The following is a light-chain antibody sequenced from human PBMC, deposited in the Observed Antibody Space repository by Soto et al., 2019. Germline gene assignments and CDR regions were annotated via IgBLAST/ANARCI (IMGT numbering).Light chain of an antibody. CDR3: QQYNNWPPWT. Sequence: EIVLTQSPGTLSLSPGERATLSCRASQSVRSTYLAWYQQKPGQAPRLLMSGASSRAAGIPDRFSGSGSGTDFTLTISSLQSEDFAVYYCQQYNNWPPWTFGQGTKVEIK. CDR2: GAS. J-gene: IGKJ1*01. CDR1: QSVRSTY. V-gene: IGKV3-20*01.